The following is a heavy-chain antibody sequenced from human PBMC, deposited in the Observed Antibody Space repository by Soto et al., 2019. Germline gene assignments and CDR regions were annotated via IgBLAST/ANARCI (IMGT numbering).Heavy chain of an antibody. J-gene: IGHJ4*02. CDR3: ANDITYCKNGVCYFSEHGIY. V-gene: IGHV3-11*01. CDR1: GFTFGDYY. D-gene: IGHD2-8*01. Sequence: QVQLVESGGGLVKPGGSLRLSCEASGFTFGDYYMNWIRQAPGKGLEWVSYISNSGSDIDYADSVQGRFTISRDNAKNSLYLQMNSLRAEDTAVDYCANDITYCKNGVCYFSEHGIYWGQGTLVTVSS. CDR2: ISNSGSDI.